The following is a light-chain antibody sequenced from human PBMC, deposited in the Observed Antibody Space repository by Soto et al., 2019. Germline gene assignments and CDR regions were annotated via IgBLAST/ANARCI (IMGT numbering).Light chain of an antibody. CDR3: QQYNNWPYT. Sequence: EIVLTQSPGTLSLFPGERATLSCRASQSVPSSYLAWYQLKLGQAPRLLIYGASSRATGIPDRFSGSGSGTEFTLTITSMPSEDFAAYYCQQYNNWPYTFGQGTKVDIK. J-gene: IGKJ2*01. CDR1: QSVPSSY. V-gene: IGKV3D-15*01. CDR2: GAS.